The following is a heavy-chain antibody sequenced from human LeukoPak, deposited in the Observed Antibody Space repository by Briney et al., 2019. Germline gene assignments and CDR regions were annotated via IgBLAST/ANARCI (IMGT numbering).Heavy chain of an antibody. CDR3: ERGGPLLWFGELLRDP. CDR2: MNPNSGNT. CDR1: GYTFTSYD. J-gene: IGHJ5*02. V-gene: IGHV1-8*01. Sequence: GASVKVSCKASGYTFTSYDINWVRQATGQGLEWMGWMNPNSGNTGYAQKFQGRVTMTRNTSISTAYMELSSLRSEDTAVYYCERGGPLLWFGELLRDPWGQGTLVTVSS. D-gene: IGHD3-10*01.